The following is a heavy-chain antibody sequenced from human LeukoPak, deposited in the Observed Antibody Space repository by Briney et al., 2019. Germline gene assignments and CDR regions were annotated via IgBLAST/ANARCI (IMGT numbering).Heavy chain of an antibody. D-gene: IGHD6-19*01. Sequence: GESLRISCKGSGYSFTSYWISWVRQMPGKGLEWMGRIDPSDSYTNYSPSFQGHVTISADKSISTAYLQWSSLKASDTAMYYCAGAGISVAGNAEYFQHWGQGTLVTVSS. J-gene: IGHJ1*01. CDR2: IDPSDSYT. CDR1: GYSFTSYW. V-gene: IGHV5-10-1*01. CDR3: AGAGISVAGNAEYFQH.